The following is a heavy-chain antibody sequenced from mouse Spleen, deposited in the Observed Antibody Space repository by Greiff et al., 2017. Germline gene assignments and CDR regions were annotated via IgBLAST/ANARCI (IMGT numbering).Heavy chain of an antibody. D-gene: IGHD2-12*01. V-gene: IGHV5-9*04. CDR3: ARQYSYYSYDGSWFAY. CDR1: GFTFSSYT. Sequence: EVHLVESGGGLVKPGGSLKLSCAASGFTFSSYTMSWVRQTPAKRLEWVATISSGGGNTYYPDSVKGRFTISRDNARNTLYLQMSSLRSEDTAMYYCARQYSYYSYDGSWFAYWGQGTLVTVSA. CDR2: ISSGGGNT. J-gene: IGHJ3*01.